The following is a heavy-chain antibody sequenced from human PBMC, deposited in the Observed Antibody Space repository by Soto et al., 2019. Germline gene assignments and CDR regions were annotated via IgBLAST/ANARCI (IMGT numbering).Heavy chain of an antibody. CDR2: IYPGDSDT. V-gene: IGHV5-51*01. CDR3: ARHYDFWSGRKVGFDP. Sequence: PGESLKISCKGSGYSFTSYWIGWVRQMPGKGLEWMGIIYPGDSDTRYNPSLKSRVTISVDTSKNQFSLKLSSVTAADTAVYYCARHYDFWSGRKVGFDPWGQGTLVTVSS. D-gene: IGHD3-3*01. CDR1: GYSFTSYW. J-gene: IGHJ5*02.